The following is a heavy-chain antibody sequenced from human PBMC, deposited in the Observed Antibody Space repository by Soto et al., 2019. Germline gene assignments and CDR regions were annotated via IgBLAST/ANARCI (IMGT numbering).Heavy chain of an antibody. V-gene: IGHV3-64D*08. CDR3: VKGYDSSGYILGVDAFDI. J-gene: IGHJ3*02. CDR2: ISSNGGST. Sequence: GGSLRLSCSASGFTFSSYAMHWVRQAPGKGLEYVSAISSNGGSTYYADSVKGRFTISRDNSKNTLYLQMSSLRAEDTAVYYCVKGYDSSGYILGVDAFDIWGQGTMVTVSS. CDR1: GFTFSSYA. D-gene: IGHD3-22*01.